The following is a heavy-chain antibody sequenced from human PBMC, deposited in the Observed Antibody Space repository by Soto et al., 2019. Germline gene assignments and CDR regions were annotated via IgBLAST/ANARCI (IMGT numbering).Heavy chain of an antibody. Sequence: GSLRLSCAASGFTFSSYAMSWVRQAPGKGLEWVSAISGSGGSTYYADSVKGRFTISRDNSKNTLYLQMNSLRAEDTAVYYCAKDLHPDSYYYDSSGFPWDYYYGMDVWGQGTTVTVSS. J-gene: IGHJ6*02. CDR2: ISGSGGST. CDR1: GFTFSSYA. CDR3: AKDLHPDSYYYDSSGFPWDYYYGMDV. V-gene: IGHV3-23*01. D-gene: IGHD3-22*01.